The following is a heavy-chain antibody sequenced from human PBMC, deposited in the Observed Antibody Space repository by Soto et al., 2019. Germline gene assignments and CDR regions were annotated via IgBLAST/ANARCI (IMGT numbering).Heavy chain of an antibody. D-gene: IGHD6-19*01. CDR2: IIPIFGTA. Sequence: SSVKLACRASGGTCSSYAISCVRQTPGQGLEWMGGIIPIFGTANYAQKFQGRVTITADESTSTAYMELSSLRSEDTAVYYCARGHSDSSGWYGRGYYFDYWGQRNLVTVSS. J-gene: IGHJ4*02. CDR1: GGTCSSYA. CDR3: ARGHSDSSGWYGRGYYFDY. V-gene: IGHV1-69*13.